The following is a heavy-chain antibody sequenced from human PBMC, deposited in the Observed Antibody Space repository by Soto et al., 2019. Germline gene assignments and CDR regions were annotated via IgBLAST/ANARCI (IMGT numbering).Heavy chain of an antibody. CDR2: IYYIGST. CDR1: GGSVSSGSYY. CDR3: ARSGNNYYYGMDV. V-gene: IGHV4-61*01. J-gene: IGHJ6*02. Sequence: SETLSLTCTVSGGSVSSGSYYWSWIRQPPGKGLEWIGYIYYIGSTNYNPSLKSRVTISVDTSKNQFSLKLSSVTAADTAVYYCARSGNNYYYGMDVWGQGTTVTVSS. D-gene: IGHD3-3*01.